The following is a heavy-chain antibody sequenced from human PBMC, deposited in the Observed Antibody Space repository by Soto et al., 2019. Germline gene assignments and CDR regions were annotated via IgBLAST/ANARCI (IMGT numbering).Heavy chain of an antibody. D-gene: IGHD6-19*01. J-gene: IGHJ5*02. CDR1: GYTFTSYA. V-gene: IGHV1-3*01. CDR2: INAGNGNT. CDR3: ARDSLSSSWYSSGWYWFDP. Sequence: QVQLVQSGAEVKKPGASVKVSCKASGYTFTSYAMHWVRQAPGQRLEWMGWINAGNGNTKYSQKFQGRVTITRDTSASTAYMELSSLRSEDTAVYYCARDSLSSSWYSSGWYWFDPWGQGTLVTVSS.